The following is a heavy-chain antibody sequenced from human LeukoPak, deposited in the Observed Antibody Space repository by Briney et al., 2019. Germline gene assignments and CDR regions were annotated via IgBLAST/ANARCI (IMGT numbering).Heavy chain of an antibody. CDR3: AKDMSSSWYAFDY. D-gene: IGHD6-13*01. V-gene: IGHV3-30*18. CDR2: ISYDGSNK. J-gene: IGHJ4*02. CDR1: GFTFSSYG. Sequence: PGGSLRLSCVASGFTFSSYGMHWVRQAPGKGLEWVAVISYDGSNKCYADSVKGRFTISRDSSKNTLYLQMNSLRAEDTAVYYCAKDMSSSWYAFDYWGQGTLVTVSS.